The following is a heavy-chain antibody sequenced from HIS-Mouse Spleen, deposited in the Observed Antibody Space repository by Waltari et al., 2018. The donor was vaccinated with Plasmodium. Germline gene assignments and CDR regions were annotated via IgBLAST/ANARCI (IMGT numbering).Heavy chain of an antibody. CDR2: ISYDGSNK. CDR1: GFTFNSYA. V-gene: IGHV3-30-3*01. Sequence: QVKLVESGGGVVQPGRSLRLSCAASGFTFNSYAMHWVRQAPGKGLEWVAVISYDGSNKYYADSVKGRFTISRDNSKNTLYLQMNSLRAEDTAVYYCARDRRLAFDYWGQGTLVTVSS. CDR3: ARDRRLAFDY. D-gene: IGHD2-15*01. J-gene: IGHJ4*02.